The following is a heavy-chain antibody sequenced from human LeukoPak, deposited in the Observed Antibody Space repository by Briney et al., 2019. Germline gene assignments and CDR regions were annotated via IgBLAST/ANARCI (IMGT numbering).Heavy chain of an antibody. Sequence: GGSLRLSCAASGFTFSDYYMNWVRQAPGKGLEWVSSISSSSTIYYADSVKGRFTISRDNAKNSLYLQMNSLRAEDTAVYYCARRLQKLELRRYWGQGTLVTVSS. V-gene: IGHV3-69-1*02. CDR1: GFTFSDYY. CDR3: ARRLQKLELRRY. D-gene: IGHD1-7*01. CDR2: ISSSSTI. J-gene: IGHJ4*02.